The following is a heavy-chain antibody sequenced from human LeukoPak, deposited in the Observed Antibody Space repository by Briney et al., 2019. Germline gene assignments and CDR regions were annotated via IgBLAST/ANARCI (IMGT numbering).Heavy chain of an antibody. CDR1: GGSFSGYY. CDR3: ARPPESSSWYYFDY. CDR2: INHSGST. Sequence: PSETLSLTCAVYGGSFSGYYWSWIRQPPGKGLEWIGEINHSGSTNYNPSLKSRVTISVDTSKNQFSLKLSSVTAADTAVYYCARPPESSSWYYFDYWGQGTLVTVSS. D-gene: IGHD6-13*01. J-gene: IGHJ4*02. V-gene: IGHV4-34*01.